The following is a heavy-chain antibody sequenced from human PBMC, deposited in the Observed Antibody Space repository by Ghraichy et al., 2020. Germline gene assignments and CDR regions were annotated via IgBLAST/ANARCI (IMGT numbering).Heavy chain of an antibody. CDR3: ARHRYASGWYEGHFDY. Sequence: SETLSLTCTVSGGSINTYYWSWIRQPPGKGLEWIGNIYTSGSTNYNPSLNSRVTISIDTSKNHFSLRLSSVTAADTAVYYCARHRYASGWYEGHFDYWVQGTLVTVSS. D-gene: IGHD6-19*01. J-gene: IGHJ4*02. V-gene: IGHV4-4*09. CDR2: IYTSGST. CDR1: GGSINTYY.